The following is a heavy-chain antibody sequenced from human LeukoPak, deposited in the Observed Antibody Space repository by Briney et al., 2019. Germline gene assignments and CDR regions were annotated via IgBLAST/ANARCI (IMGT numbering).Heavy chain of an antibody. D-gene: IGHD2-2*01. CDR2: ISSSSSYI. J-gene: IGHJ6*03. CDR1: GFTFSSYS. Sequence: AGGSLRLSCAASGFTFSSYSMNWVRQAPGKGLEWVSSISSSSSYIYYADSVKGRFTISRDNAKNSLYLQMNSLRAEDTAVYYCARGEYCSSTSCYGRGYYYYMDVWGKGTTVTVSS. V-gene: IGHV3-21*01. CDR3: ARGEYCSSTSCYGRGYYYYMDV.